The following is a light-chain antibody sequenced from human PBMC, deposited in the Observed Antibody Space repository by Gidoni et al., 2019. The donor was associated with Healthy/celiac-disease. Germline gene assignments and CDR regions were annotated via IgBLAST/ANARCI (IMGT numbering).Light chain of an antibody. CDR3: QQNYGTPIT. J-gene: IGKJ5*01. CDR1: QSISSY. CDR2: AAS. V-gene: IGKV1-39*01. Sequence: DIQMTQSPSSLSASVGDRVTITCRASQSISSYLNWYQQKPGKAPKLLIYAASSLQSGVPSRFSGSGSGTDFTLTISSLQPEDFATYYCQQNYGTPITFGQGTRLEI.